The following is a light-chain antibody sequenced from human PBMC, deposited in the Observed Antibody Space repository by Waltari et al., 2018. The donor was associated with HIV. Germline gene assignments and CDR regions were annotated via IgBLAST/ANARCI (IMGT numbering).Light chain of an antibody. Sequence: QSALTQPPSASGSPGQSVTISCTGTSRDVGGYDYVSWYQQHPGEAPKVMIYEVSKRPSGVPDRFSGSKSGNTASLTVSGLQAEDEADYYCSSYGGSIFWVFGGGTRLTVL. CDR3: SSYGGSIFWV. V-gene: IGLV2-8*01. CDR1: SRDVGGYDY. CDR2: EVS. J-gene: IGLJ3*02.